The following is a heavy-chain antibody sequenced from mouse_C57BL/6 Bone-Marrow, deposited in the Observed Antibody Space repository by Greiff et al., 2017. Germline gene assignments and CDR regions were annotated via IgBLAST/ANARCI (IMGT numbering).Heavy chain of an antibody. V-gene: IGHV1-55*01. CDR3: ASSGPLCRSFDY. Sequence: QVQLQQPGAELVKPGASVKMSCKASGYTFTSYWITWVKQRPGQGLEWIGDIYPTSGRTNYNEKFKSKAILTVDNSSNTAYMQLSSLTSEVSAVFYCASSGPLCRSFDYWGQGTTLTVSS. D-gene: IGHD6-1*01. CDR1: GYTFTSYW. CDR2: IYPTSGRT. J-gene: IGHJ2*01.